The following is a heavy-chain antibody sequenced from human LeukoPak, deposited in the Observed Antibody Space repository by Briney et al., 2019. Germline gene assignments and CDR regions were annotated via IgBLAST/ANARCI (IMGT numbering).Heavy chain of an antibody. J-gene: IGHJ5*02. CDR1: GFTFSSYS. CDR3: AKRDDYLGWFDP. Sequence: GGSLRLSCAASGFTFSSYSMNWVRQAPGKGLEWVSSISSSSSYIYYADSVKGRFTISRDNAKNSLYLQMNSLRAEDTAVYYCAKRDDYLGWFDPWGQGTLVTVSS. D-gene: IGHD3-16*01. CDR2: ISSSSSYI. V-gene: IGHV3-21*04.